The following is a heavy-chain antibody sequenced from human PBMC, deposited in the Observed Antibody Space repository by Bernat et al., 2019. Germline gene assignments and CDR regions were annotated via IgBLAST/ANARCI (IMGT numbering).Heavy chain of an antibody. V-gene: IGHV4-39*02. J-gene: IGHJ4*02. CDR1: GGSISSSSYY. Sequence: QLQLQESGPGLVKPSETLSLTCTVSGGSISSSSYYWGWIRQPPGKGLEWIGSIYYSGSTYYNASLKSRVTISVDTSKNQFYLKMSCVTAADTAVYYCARERSSSWYSPFEYWGQGTLVTVSS. D-gene: IGHD6-13*01. CDR3: ARERSSSWYSPFEY. CDR2: IYYSGST.